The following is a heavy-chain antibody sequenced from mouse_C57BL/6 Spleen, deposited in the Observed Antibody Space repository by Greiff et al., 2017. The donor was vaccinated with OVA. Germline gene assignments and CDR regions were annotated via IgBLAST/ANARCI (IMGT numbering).Heavy chain of an antibody. Sequence: QVQLKESGAELVKPGASVKMSCKASGYTFTSYWITWVKQRPGQGLEWIGDIYPGSGSTNYNEKFKSKATLTVDTSSSTAYMQLSSLTSEDSAVYYCARGVTTFPYAMDYWGQGTSVTVSS. V-gene: IGHV1-55*01. CDR2: IYPGSGST. D-gene: IGHD2-2*01. CDR3: ARGVTTFPYAMDY. J-gene: IGHJ4*01. CDR1: GYTFTSYW.